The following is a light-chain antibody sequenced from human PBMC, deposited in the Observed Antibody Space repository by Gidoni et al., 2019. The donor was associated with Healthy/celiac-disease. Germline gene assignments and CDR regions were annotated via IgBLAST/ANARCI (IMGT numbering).Light chain of an antibody. J-gene: IGLJ2*01. CDR3: QVWDSSSDHVV. CDR1: NIGSKS. Sequence: SSVPTQPPSMSVAPGQTARILWGGDNIGSKSVHWYQEKPGQAPVLVVYDDSVRPSGIPERFSGSNSGNTATLTISRVEAGDEADYYCQVWDSSSDHVVFGGGTKLTVL. CDR2: DDS. V-gene: IGLV3-21*02.